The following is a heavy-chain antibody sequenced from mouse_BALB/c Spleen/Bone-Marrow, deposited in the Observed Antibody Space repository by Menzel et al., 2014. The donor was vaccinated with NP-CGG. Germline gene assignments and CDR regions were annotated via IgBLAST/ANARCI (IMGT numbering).Heavy chain of an antibody. CDR2: INPYNDYT. Sequence: VQLKQSGAGLVRPGASVKISCKAFGYTFTDYRINWVKQRPGQGLDWIGYINPYNDYTNYNQKFKGKATLIVDKSSSTAYMELSSLTSEDSAVFYCARHGSSYVRFAYWGQGTLVAVSA. D-gene: IGHD1-1*01. CDR1: GYTFTDYR. V-gene: IGHV1S45*01. J-gene: IGHJ3*01. CDR3: ARHGSSYVRFAY.